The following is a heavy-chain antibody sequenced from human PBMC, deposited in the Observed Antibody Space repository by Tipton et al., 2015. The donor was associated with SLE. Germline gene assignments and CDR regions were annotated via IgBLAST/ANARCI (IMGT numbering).Heavy chain of an antibody. CDR1: GGTFSSYA. D-gene: IGHD6-6*01. CDR2: ISAYNGNT. CDR3: ARDRPYSSSSFDY. V-gene: IGHV1-18*01. J-gene: IGHJ4*02. Sequence: QVQLVQSGPEVKKPGSSVKVSCKASGGTFSSYAISWVRQAPGQGLEWMGWISAYNGNTNYAQKLQGRATMTPDTSTSTAYMELRSLRSDDTAVYYCARDRPYSSSSFDYWGQGTLVTVSS.